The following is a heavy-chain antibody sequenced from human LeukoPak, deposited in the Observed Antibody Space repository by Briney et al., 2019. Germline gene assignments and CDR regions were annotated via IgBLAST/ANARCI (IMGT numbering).Heavy chain of an antibody. J-gene: IGHJ4*02. D-gene: IGHD2-21*02. V-gene: IGHV3-7*01. Sequence: GGSLRLSCAASGFTFSSYWMSWVRQAPGKGLEWVANIKQDGSEKYYVDSVKGRFTISRDNAKNSLYPQMNSLRAEDTAVYYCARDCCGGDCCIFDYWGQGTLVTASS. CDR1: GFTFSSYW. CDR3: ARDCCGGDCCIFDY. CDR2: IKQDGSEK.